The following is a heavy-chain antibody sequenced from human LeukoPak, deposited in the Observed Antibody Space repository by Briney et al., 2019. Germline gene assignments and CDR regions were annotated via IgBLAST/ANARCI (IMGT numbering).Heavy chain of an antibody. CDR1: GGSISSGDYY. CDR3: ARVVFRFLGGLPLRGPFDP. CDR2: IYYSGST. Sequence: SQTLSLTCTVSGGSISSGDYYWSWIRQPPGKGLEWIGYIYYSGSTYYNPSLKSRVTISVDTSKNQFSLKLSSVTAADTAVYYRARVVFRFLGGLPLRGPFDPLGQGTLVTVSS. J-gene: IGHJ5*02. V-gene: IGHV4-30-4*08. D-gene: IGHD3-3*01.